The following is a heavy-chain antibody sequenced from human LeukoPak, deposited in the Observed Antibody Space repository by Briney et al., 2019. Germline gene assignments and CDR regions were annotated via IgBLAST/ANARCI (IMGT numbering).Heavy chain of an antibody. CDR3: AKASSNYYGSGSYQTLDH. Sequence: GGSLRLSCAASGFTFSSYAMSWVRQAPGKGLEWVSAISGSGGSTYYADSVKGRFTISRDNSKNTLDLQMNSLRAEDTAVYYCAKASSNYYGSGSYQTLDHWGQGTLVTVSS. J-gene: IGHJ4*02. CDR2: ISGSGGST. V-gene: IGHV3-23*01. CDR1: GFTFSSYA. D-gene: IGHD3-10*01.